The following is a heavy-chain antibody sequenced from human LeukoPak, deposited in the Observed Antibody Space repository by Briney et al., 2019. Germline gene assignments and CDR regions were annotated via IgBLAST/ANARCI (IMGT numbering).Heavy chain of an antibody. D-gene: IGHD6-13*01. J-gene: IGHJ4*02. CDR1: GVSISSYY. CDR2: IYYSGST. V-gene: IGHV4-59*01. CDR3: ARVAAAWTFDY. Sequence: SETLSLTCTVSGVSISSYYWSWIRQPPGKGLEWIGYIYYSGSTNYNPSLKSRVTISVDTSKNQFSLKLSSVTAADTAVYYCARVAAAWTFDYWGQGTLVTVSS.